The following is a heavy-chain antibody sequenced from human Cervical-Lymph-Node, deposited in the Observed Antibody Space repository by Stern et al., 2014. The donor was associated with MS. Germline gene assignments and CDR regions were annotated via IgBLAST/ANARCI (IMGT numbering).Heavy chain of an antibody. V-gene: IGHV1-2*06. CDR3: AKMGDPVTTTFDH. J-gene: IGHJ5*02. CDR1: GYTFTGNY. CDR2: INTGRGVP. D-gene: IGHD4-11*01. Sequence: LQLVESGAEVKRPGASVKVSCKASGYTFTGNYLHWVRQAPGQGLEWVGRINTGRGVPNYAQKFQGRVTMTRDTSISTAYMELRRVRSDDTAVYYCAKMGDPVTTTFDHWGQGTLVTVSS.